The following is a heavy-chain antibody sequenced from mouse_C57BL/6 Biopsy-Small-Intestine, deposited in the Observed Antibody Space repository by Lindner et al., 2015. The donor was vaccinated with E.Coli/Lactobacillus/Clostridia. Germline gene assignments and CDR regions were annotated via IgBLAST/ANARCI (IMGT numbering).Heavy chain of an antibody. Sequence: VQLQESGAELVKPGTSVRMSCEASGYTFTNYWITWVKQRPGQGLEWVGDFYPGHGSTNYNAKFRNKATLTGDTSSSTAYMQLSSLTSEDSAVYYCANFDYDEDFAYWGQGTLVTVST. D-gene: IGHD2-4*01. CDR2: FYPGHGST. CDR1: GYTFTNYW. CDR3: ANFDYDEDFAY. V-gene: IGHV1-55*01. J-gene: IGHJ3*01.